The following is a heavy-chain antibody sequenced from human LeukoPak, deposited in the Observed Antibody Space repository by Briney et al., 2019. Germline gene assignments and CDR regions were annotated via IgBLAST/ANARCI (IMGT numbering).Heavy chain of an antibody. J-gene: IGHJ4*02. Sequence: GGSLRLSCAASGFTFSTYAMHWVRQAPGKGLEWVAVISYDGSNKYHADSVKGRFTISRDNAKNSLYLQSLYLQMNSLRAEDTAVYYCARAHYSSFDYWGQGTLVTVSS. D-gene: IGHD6-13*01. V-gene: IGHV3-30-3*01. CDR1: GFTFSTYA. CDR2: ISYDGSNK. CDR3: ARAHYSSFDY.